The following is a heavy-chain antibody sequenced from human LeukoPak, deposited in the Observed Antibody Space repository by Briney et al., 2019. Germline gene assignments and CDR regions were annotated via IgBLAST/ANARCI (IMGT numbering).Heavy chain of an antibody. J-gene: IGHJ4*02. D-gene: IGHD5-18*01. CDR3: ASPAIRGYSYGYDY. CDR2: ISGSGGST. V-gene: IGHV3-23*01. CDR1: GFTFSSYA. Sequence: GGSLRLSCAASGFTFSSYAMSWVRQAPGKGLEWVSAISGSGGSTYYADSVKGRFTISRDNAKNSLYLQMNSLRAEDTAVYYCASPAIRGYSYGYDYWGQGTLVTVSS.